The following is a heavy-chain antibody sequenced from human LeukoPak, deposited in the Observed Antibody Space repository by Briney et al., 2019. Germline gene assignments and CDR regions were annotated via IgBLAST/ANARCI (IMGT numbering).Heavy chain of an antibody. CDR2: INHSGST. D-gene: IGHD6-19*01. Sequence: SETLSLTCAVYGGSFSGYYWSWIRQPPGKGLEWIGEINHSGSTNYNPSLKSRVTISVDTSKNQFSLKLSSVTAADTAVYYCARRGSGWYFGYWGQGTLVTVSS. CDR3: ARRGSGWYFGY. J-gene: IGHJ4*02. V-gene: IGHV4-34*01. CDR1: GGSFSGYY.